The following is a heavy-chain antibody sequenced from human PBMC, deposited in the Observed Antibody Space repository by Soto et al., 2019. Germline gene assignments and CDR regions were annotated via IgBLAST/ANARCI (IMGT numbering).Heavy chain of an antibody. CDR1: GFIFSSYS. D-gene: IGHD3-22*01. Sequence: GGSLRLSCAASGFIFSSYSMNWVRQAPGKGLEWVSSISSSSSHIYYADSVKGRFTISRDNAKNSLYLQMNSLRAEDTAVYYCARGHDSSGWFDFWGQGTLVTVSS. CDR3: ARGHDSSGWFDF. V-gene: IGHV3-21*01. J-gene: IGHJ5*01. CDR2: ISSSSSHI.